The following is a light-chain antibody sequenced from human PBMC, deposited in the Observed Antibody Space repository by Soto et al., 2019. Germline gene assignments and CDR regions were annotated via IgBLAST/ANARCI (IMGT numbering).Light chain of an antibody. J-gene: IGLJ1*01. CDR2: VVS. V-gene: IGLV2-14*01. CDR1: SSDVGAYDY. CDR3: SLYPSIATPYV. Sequence: QSALTQPASVSGSPGQSITISCTGTSSDVGAYDYVSWYQQHPDKAPKLIIYVVSNRPSGVSNRFSGSKSGNTASLTISGLQAEDEANYYCSLYPSIATPYVFGTGTKLT.